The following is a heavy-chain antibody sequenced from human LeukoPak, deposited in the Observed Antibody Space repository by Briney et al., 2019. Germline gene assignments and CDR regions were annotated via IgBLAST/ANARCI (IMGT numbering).Heavy chain of an antibody. V-gene: IGHV3-21*01. CDR3: ARVSLGVDY. CDR2: ISSGSSYI. D-gene: IGHD2-8*01. J-gene: IGHJ4*02. CDR1: GFTFSSYS. Sequence: GGSLRLSCAASGFTFSSYSMTWVRQAPGKGPEWVSSISSGSSYIYYADSVKGRFTISRDNAKNSLYLQMNSLRAEDTAVYYCARVSLGVDYWGQGTLVTVSS.